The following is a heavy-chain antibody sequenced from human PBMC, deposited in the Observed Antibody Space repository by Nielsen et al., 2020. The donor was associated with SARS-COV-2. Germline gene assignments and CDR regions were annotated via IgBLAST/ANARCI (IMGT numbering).Heavy chain of an antibody. CDR1: GFTFSSYS. CDR2: ISSSSSYI. V-gene: IGHV3-21*01. Sequence: GESLKISCAASGFTFSSYSMNWVRQAPGKGLEWVSSISSSSSYIYYADSVKGRFTISRDNAKNSLYLQMNSLRAEDTAVYYCASLGSEALYYYCGMDVWGQGTTVTVSS. J-gene: IGHJ6*02. CDR3: ASLGSEALYYYCGMDV. D-gene: IGHD6-25*01.